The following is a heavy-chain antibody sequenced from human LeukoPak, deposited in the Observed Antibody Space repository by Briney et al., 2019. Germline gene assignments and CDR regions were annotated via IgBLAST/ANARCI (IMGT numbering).Heavy chain of an antibody. J-gene: IGHJ1*01. CDR2: IYPGDSDT. Sequence: GESLKISCKGSGYSFTNYWIARVRQMPGKGLEYMGIIYPGDSDTRYSPSFQGQVTISADKSISTAYLQWSSLKASDTAIYYCARRALSEEYFQHWGQGTLVTVSS. V-gene: IGHV5-51*01. CDR1: GYSFTNYW. D-gene: IGHD5/OR15-5a*01. CDR3: ARRALSEEYFQH.